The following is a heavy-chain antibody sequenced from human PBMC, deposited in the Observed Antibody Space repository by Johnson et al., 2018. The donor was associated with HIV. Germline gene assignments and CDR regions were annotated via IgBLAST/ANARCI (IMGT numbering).Heavy chain of an antibody. CDR2: ITSNTDGGTT. J-gene: IGHJ3*02. D-gene: IGHD3-16*01. V-gene: IGHV3-15*01. CDR3: TTVAAFGAFDI. CDR1: GFAFSNAW. Sequence: VQLVESGGGLVKPGGSLRVSCAASGFAFSNAWMNWVRQAPGKGLEWVGRITSNTDGGTTDYAAPVKGRFTISRDDSKNTVYLQMNSLKTEDTAIYYCTTVAAFGAFDIWGQGTMVTVSS.